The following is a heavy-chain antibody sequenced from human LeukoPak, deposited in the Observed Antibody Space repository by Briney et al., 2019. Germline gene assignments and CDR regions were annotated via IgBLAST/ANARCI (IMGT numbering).Heavy chain of an antibody. Sequence: KAGGSLRLSCAASGFTFSTYTMNWVRQAPGKGLEWVSSISSGSSYIYYADSVKGRFTISRDNAKNSLYLQMNSLRAEDTAVYYCARDHYYDSSGYTPAGDAFDIWGQGTMVTVSS. CDR2: ISSGSSYI. D-gene: IGHD3-22*01. CDR1: GFTFSTYT. CDR3: ARDHYYDSSGYTPAGDAFDI. J-gene: IGHJ3*02. V-gene: IGHV3-21*01.